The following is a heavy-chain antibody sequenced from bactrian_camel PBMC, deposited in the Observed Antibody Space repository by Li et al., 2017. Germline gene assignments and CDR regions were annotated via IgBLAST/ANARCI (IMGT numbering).Heavy chain of an antibody. D-gene: IGHD7*01. J-gene: IGHJ4*01. CDR1: ALTYETYY. Sequence: VQLVESGGGSVQAGGSPRLSCTASALTYETYYLQWFRQAPGKHREAVACIERDGSAMYADSVKGRFTISRDNDRHRVLLQIISLKAEDPALHYCASTLGWDLSGYMNWGQGTQVTVS. CDR3: ASTLGWDLSGYMN. CDR2: IERDGSA. V-gene: IGHV3S63*01.